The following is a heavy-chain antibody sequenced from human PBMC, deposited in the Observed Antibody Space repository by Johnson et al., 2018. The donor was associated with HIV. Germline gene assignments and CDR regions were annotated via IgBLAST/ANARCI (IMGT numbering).Heavy chain of an antibody. CDR2: IYSGGST. CDR1: GFAVSSNY. Sequence: VQLVESGGGLVQSGGSLRLSCGVSGFAVSSNYMSWVRQAPGQGLEWVSIIYSGGSTYYAESVKGRFTISRDNSKNTLYLQMNNLRVEDTAVYYCARDGESQQLPLGDAFDIWGQGTMVTVSS. J-gene: IGHJ3*02. CDR3: ARDGESQQLPLGDAFDI. D-gene: IGHD6-13*01. V-gene: IGHV3-66*01.